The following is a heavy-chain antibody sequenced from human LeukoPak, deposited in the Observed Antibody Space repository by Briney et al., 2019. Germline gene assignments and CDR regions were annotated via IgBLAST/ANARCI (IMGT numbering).Heavy chain of an antibody. D-gene: IGHD2-2*01. V-gene: IGHV3-48*04. CDR2: ISVNRDTI. CDR3: ASPVVPAAYKGSSDY. J-gene: IGHJ4*02. Sequence: GGSLRLSCAASGFTFNGYSMNWVRQAPGKGLEWLSYISVNRDTISYADSVKGRFTIPRDNAKNSLYLQMNSLRAEDTAVYYCASPVVPAAYKGSSDYWGQGTLVTVSS. CDR1: GFTFNGYS.